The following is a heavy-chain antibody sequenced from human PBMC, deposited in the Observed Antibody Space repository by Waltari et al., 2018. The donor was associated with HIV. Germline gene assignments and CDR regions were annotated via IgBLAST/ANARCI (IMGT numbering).Heavy chain of an antibody. Sequence: QVQLRESGPGLVKPSETLSLTCTVSGGSITSYYWSWIRQPPGRGLEWIGYVYFSGSTKHNRSLKSRVTISVDRSKNQFSLRVNSVTAADTAVYYCARQRQQPSVAWFDPWGQGALVTVSS. D-gene: IGHD6-13*01. CDR2: VYFSGST. CDR3: ARQRQQPSVAWFDP. J-gene: IGHJ5*02. CDR1: GGSITSYY. V-gene: IGHV4-59*01.